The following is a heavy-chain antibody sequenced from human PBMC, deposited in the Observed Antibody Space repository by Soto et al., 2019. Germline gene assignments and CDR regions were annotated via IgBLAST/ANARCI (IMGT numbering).Heavy chain of an antibody. D-gene: IGHD2-15*01. Sequence: PGGSLRLSCAASGFTFSSYAMSWVRQAPGKGLEWVSAISGSGGSTYYADSVKGRFTISRDNSKNTLYLQMNSLRAEDTAVYYFAKDRPFRYCSGGSCYFDYWGQGTLVTVSS. J-gene: IGHJ4*02. V-gene: IGHV3-23*01. CDR3: AKDRPFRYCSGGSCYFDY. CDR1: GFTFSSYA. CDR2: ISGSGGST.